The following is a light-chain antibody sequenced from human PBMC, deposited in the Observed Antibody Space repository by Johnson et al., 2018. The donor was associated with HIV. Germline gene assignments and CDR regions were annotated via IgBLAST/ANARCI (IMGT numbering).Light chain of an antibody. V-gene: IGLV1-51*02. Sequence: QSVLTQPPSVSVAPGQKVTISCSGSSSNIGNNYVSWYQQLPGTAPKLLIYENNKRPSGIPDRFSGSKSGTSATLGITGLQTGEEADYYCGTWDSSLSVLYVFGTGTKVTVL. CDR1: SSNIGNNY. CDR2: ENN. J-gene: IGLJ1*01. CDR3: GTWDSSLSVLYV.